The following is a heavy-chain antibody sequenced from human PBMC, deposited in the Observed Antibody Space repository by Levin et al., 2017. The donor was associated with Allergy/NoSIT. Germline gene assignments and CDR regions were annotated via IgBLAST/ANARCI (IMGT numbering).Heavy chain of an antibody. CDR1: GFSLTTSGMC. J-gene: IGHJ4*02. Sequence: SGPTLVKPTLTLTLTCTFSGFSLTTSGMCVSWIRQHPGNALEWLARIDWDDDKYYSTSLKTRLTISRDTSKNQVVLTMTSMDPVDTATYYCARATNHYYGRGFDYWGQGTPVTVSS. CDR2: IDWDDDK. CDR3: ARATNHYYGRGFDY. V-gene: IGHV2-70*11. D-gene: IGHD3-10*01.